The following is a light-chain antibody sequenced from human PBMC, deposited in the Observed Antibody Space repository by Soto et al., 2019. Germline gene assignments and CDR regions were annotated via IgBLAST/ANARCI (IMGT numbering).Light chain of an antibody. CDR2: EVS. CDR3: ISYTGSSTYYV. J-gene: IGLJ1*01. V-gene: IGLV2-14*01. CDR1: SSDVGSYDH. Sequence: QSALTQPASVSGSPGQSITISCSGTSSDVGSYDHVAWYQQFPGKTPKLMIYEVSNRPSGVSSRFSGSKSGNTASLTISGLQAEDEADYYCISYTGSSTYYVFGSGTKVTVL.